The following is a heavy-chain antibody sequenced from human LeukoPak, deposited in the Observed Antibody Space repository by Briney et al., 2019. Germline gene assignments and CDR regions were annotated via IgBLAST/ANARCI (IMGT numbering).Heavy chain of an antibody. Sequence: GGSPRLSCAGSGFTFSSYAMSWVRQAPGQGLEWVSAISDSGDYTSYADSVRGRFTISRDNSRNTLYLQMINLRPEDTAVYYCAKDTSIGKYCTNGVCSPFDYWGQGTLVTVSS. CDR2: ISDSGDYT. V-gene: IGHV3-23*01. CDR1: GFTFSSYA. CDR3: AKDTSIGKYCTNGVCSPFDY. J-gene: IGHJ4*02. D-gene: IGHD2-8*01.